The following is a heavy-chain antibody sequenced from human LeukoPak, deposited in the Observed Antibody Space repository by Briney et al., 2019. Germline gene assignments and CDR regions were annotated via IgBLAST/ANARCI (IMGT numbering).Heavy chain of an antibody. CDR3: AAKEGTRSDFDY. V-gene: IGHV3-48*04. CDR2: ISSSGSTT. D-gene: IGHD1-14*01. Sequence: GGSLRLSCAASGFTFSSYSMNWVRQAPGKGLEWVSSISSSGSTTHYADSAKGRFTISRDNAKNSLYLQMNSLRGEDTAVYYCAAKEGTRSDFDYWGQGTLVTVAS. J-gene: IGHJ4*02. CDR1: GFTFSSYS.